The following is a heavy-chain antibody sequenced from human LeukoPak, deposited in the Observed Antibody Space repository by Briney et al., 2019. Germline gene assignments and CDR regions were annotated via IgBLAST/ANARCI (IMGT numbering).Heavy chain of an antibody. Sequence: PSETLSLTCTVSGASVSSASYWTWIRQPPGKGVEWIAHIYNGVNTNYNPSLKSRVIISVDTSKNQFSLRLSSVTAADTAVYYCARSRAFNSGAFDPWGQGSLVTVSS. J-gene: IGHJ5*02. CDR2: IYNGVNT. D-gene: IGHD1-26*01. CDR3: ARSRAFNSGAFDP. V-gene: IGHV4-61*01. CDR1: GASVSSASY.